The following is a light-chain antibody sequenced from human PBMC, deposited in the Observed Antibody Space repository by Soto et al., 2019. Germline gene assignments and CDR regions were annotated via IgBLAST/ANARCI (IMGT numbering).Light chain of an antibody. V-gene: IGKV3-20*01. CDR3: QDYDTFRT. CDR1: QSVDSTY. Sequence: EIVFTRSPGALSMSLXGTGTLSCRASQSVDSTYGTWYQQKPGQAPRLLIYGASGRATGIPDRFSGSGSGTDFTLTSSRLEPEDFAVYYCQDYDTFRTFGQGTQVDI. CDR2: GAS. J-gene: IGKJ1*01.